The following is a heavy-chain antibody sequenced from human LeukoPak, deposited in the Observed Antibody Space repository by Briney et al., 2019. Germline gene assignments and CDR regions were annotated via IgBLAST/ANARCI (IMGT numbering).Heavy chain of an antibody. V-gene: IGHV3-48*04. CDR2: MSSSSSTT. Sequence: GGSLRLSCAASGFTFSSYSMNWVRQAPGKGLGWVSYMSSSSSTTYYADSVKGRFTISRDNAKNSLYLQLNSLRAEDTGVYYCARDFAARPRWFDPWGQGTLVTVSS. J-gene: IGHJ5*02. D-gene: IGHD6-6*01. CDR3: ARDFAARPRWFDP. CDR1: GFTFSSYS.